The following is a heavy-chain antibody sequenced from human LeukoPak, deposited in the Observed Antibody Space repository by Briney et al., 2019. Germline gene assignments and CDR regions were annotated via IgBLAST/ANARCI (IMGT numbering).Heavy chain of an antibody. D-gene: IGHD5-12*01. V-gene: IGHV1-46*01. CDR2: INPSGGST. CDR3: ARGAARNIVATMNPEVYYFDY. J-gene: IGHJ4*02. Sequence: ASVKVSCKASGYTFTSYYMHWVRQAPGQGLEWMGIINPSGGSTSYAQKFQGRVTMTRDMSTSTVYMELSSLRSEDTAVYYCARGAARNIVATMNPEVYYFDYWGQGTLVTISS. CDR1: GYTFTSYY.